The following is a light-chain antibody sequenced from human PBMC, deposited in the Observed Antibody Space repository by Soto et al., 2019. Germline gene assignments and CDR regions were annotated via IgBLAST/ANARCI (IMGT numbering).Light chain of an antibody. CDR2: DVS. CDR1: SSDVGGYNY. CDR3: CSYTTSNTRQIV. V-gene: IGLV2-14*01. J-gene: IGLJ1*01. Sequence: QSALTQPASVSGSPGQSITISCTGTSSDVGGYNYVSWYQQQPGKAPKFMIYDVSNRPSGVSNRVSGSKSGNTASLTISGLQAEDEADYYCCSYTTSNTRQIVFGTGTKVTVL.